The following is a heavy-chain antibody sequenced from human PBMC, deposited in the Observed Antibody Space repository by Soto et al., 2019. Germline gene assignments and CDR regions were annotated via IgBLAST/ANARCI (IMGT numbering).Heavy chain of an antibody. V-gene: IGHV4-34*01. Sequence: SETLSLTCAVYGGSFSGYYWSWIRQPPGKGLEWIGEINHSGSTNYNPSLKSRVTISVDTSKNQFSLKLSSVTAADTAVYYCARDNVVVVPAASNWFDPWGQGTLVTVSS. CDR1: GGSFSGYY. D-gene: IGHD2-2*01. CDR2: INHSGST. J-gene: IGHJ5*02. CDR3: ARDNVVVVPAASNWFDP.